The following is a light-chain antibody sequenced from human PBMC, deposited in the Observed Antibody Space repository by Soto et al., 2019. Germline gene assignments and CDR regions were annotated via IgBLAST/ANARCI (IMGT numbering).Light chain of an antibody. CDR3: QQRSDWPST. Sequence: EIVLTQSPATLSLSPGERATLSCRASQSVSRYLAWYQQKPGQAPRLLIYDASNRATGIPARFSGSGSGTDFTLTISILEPEDFAVYYCQQRSDWPSTFGRGTKVQIK. J-gene: IGKJ4*01. V-gene: IGKV3-11*01. CDR2: DAS. CDR1: QSVSRY.